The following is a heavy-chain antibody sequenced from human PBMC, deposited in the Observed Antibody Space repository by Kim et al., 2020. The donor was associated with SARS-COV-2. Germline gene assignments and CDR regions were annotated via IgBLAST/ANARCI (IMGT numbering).Heavy chain of an antibody. CDR1: GFSLSTSGMC. Sequence: SGPTLVNPTQTLTLTCTFSGFSLSTSGMCVSWIRQPPGKALEWLALIDWDDDKYYSTPLKTRLTISKDTSKNQVVLTMTNMDPVDTATYYCARMKGFTYYYGSGSYYRAGWFDPWGQGTLVTVSS. V-gene: IGHV2-70*01. J-gene: IGHJ5*02. D-gene: IGHD3-10*01. CDR3: ARMKGFTYYYGSGSYYRAGWFDP. CDR2: IDWDDDK.